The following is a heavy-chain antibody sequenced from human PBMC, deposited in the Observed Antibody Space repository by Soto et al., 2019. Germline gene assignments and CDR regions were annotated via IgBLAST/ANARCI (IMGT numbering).Heavy chain of an antibody. CDR2: IYYSGST. CDR3: ASIDYDFWSGDSEYFQH. Sequence: QVQLQESGPGLVKPSETLSLTCTVFGGSISSYYWSWIRQPPGKGLEWIGYIYYSGSTNYNPSLKSRVTISVDTSKNQFSLKLSSVTAADTAVYYCASIDYDFWSGDSEYFQHWGQGTLVTVSS. V-gene: IGHV4-59*01. D-gene: IGHD3-3*01. J-gene: IGHJ1*01. CDR1: GGSISSYY.